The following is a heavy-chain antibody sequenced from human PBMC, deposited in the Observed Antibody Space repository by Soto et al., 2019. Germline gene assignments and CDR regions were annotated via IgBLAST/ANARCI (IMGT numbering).Heavy chain of an antibody. J-gene: IGHJ6*02. CDR3: ARDNGGYYSAYYYYGMDV. CDR2: IRSSGSTI. D-gene: IGHD3-22*01. V-gene: IGHV3-48*03. CDR1: GFTFSSYD. Sequence: EVLLVESGGGFVQPVGSLRLSCADSGFTFSSYDMNWVRQAPGKGLEWVAYIRSSGSTIYYADAVKGRFTISRDNAKSSLYLEMNSLRAEDTAVYYCARDNGGYYSAYYYYGMDVWGQGTPVTVSS.